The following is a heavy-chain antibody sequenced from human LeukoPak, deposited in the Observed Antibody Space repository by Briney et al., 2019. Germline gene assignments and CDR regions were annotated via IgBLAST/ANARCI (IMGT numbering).Heavy chain of an antibody. J-gene: IGHJ4*02. D-gene: IGHD1-26*01. CDR3: TRGGAGYPFDY. CDR2: IYSDGYT. Sequence: GGSLRLSCAVSGLIFSSNYMSWVRQAPGKGLEWVSTIYSDGYTYYAGSVKGRFTISRDNSKKTLYLQMNSLRAEDTAVYYRTRGGAGYPFDYWGQGTLVTVSS. V-gene: IGHV3-53*01. CDR1: GLIFSSNY.